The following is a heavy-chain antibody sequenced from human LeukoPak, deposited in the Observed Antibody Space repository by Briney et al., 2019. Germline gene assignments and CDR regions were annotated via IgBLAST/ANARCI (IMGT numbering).Heavy chain of an antibody. Sequence: GGSLRLSCAASGFTFSNYNMNWVRQAPGKGLEWVAYITLSRTTIYYADSVKGRFTISRDNAKNTLSLQMNSLRAEDTAVYYCAKGDLPLLYGGAFDSWGQGILVTVSS. V-gene: IGHV3-48*01. CDR2: ITLSRTTI. D-gene: IGHD2-2*02. J-gene: IGHJ4*02. CDR1: GFTFSNYN. CDR3: AKGDLPLLYGGAFDS.